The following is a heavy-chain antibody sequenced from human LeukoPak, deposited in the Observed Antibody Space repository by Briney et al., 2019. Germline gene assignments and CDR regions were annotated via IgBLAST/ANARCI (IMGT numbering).Heavy chain of an antibody. Sequence: GGSLRLSCAASGFAFSSYGMHWVRQAPGKGLEWVTFIRYDGSIRYYADSVKGRFTISRDNSKNTLYLQMNSLKAADTAVYYCAKIANTGATDYWGQGTLVTVSS. CDR1: GFAFSSYG. J-gene: IGHJ4*02. CDR2: IRYDGSIR. CDR3: AKIANTGATDY. D-gene: IGHD2-8*02. V-gene: IGHV3-30*02.